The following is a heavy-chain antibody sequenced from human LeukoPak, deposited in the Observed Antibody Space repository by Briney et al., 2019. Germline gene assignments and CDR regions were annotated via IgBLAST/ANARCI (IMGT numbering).Heavy chain of an antibody. CDR2: IVGSGGGI. J-gene: IGHJ4*02. CDR1: GFTFRTFV. V-gene: IGHV3-23*01. D-gene: IGHD2-2*01. CDR3: ARDIVVVPAAQYYFDY. Sequence: GGSLRHSCAVSGFTFRTFVMNWVRQAPGKGVEGVSVIVGSGGGIKYPDSVKGRFTISRDNSKNTLYLQMNSLRAEDTAVYYCARDIVVVPAAQYYFDYWGQGTLVTVSS.